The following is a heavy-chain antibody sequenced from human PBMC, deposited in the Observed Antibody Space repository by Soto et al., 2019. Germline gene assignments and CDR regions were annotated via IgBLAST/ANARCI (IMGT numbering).Heavy chain of an antibody. D-gene: IGHD4-17*01. CDR3: ARYRVADYAAFFYGMEV. J-gene: IGHJ6*02. V-gene: IGHV4-39*01. CDR1: GGSISSSSYY. Sequence: PSETLSLTCTVSGGSISSSSYYWGWIRQPPGKGLEWIGSIYYSGSTYYNPSLKSRVSISVDTSNNQFSLRLSSVTAADTAVYNCARYRVADYAAFFYGMEVWGQGTTVTVSS. CDR2: IYYSGST.